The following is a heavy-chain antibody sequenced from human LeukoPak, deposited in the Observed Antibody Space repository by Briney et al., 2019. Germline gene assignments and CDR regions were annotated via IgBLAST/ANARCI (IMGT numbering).Heavy chain of an antibody. D-gene: IGHD1-14*01. J-gene: IGHJ5*02. Sequence: PGGSLRLSCASSGFTFNTYNMNWVRQAPGKGLEWVSGISGGGGSTYYADSVKGRFTISRDNSKNTLYLQMDSLRAEDTALYYCAKGSGINHYHWIDPWGQGTLVTVSS. CDR3: AKGSGINHYHWIDP. CDR2: ISGGGGST. V-gene: IGHV3-23*01. CDR1: GFTFNTYN.